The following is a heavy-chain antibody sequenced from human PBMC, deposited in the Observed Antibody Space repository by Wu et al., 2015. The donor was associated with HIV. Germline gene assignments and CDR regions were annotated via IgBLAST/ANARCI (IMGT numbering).Heavy chain of an antibody. V-gene: IGHV1-18*01. Sequence: QVQLLQSGAEVRKPGASVKVSCKASGYTFTSYGISWVRQAPGQGLEWMGWISAYNGNTNYAQKLQGRVTMTTDTSTSTVYMELSSLRSEDTAVYYCAREEYYYDNNYYYPPDYWGQGTLVTVSS. CDR2: ISAYNGNT. CDR1: GYTFTSYG. CDR3: AREEYYYDNNYYYPPDY. J-gene: IGHJ4*02. D-gene: IGHD3-22*01.